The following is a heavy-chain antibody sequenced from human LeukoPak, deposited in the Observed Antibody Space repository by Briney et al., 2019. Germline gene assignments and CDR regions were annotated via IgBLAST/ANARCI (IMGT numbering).Heavy chain of an antibody. D-gene: IGHD3-22*01. CDR2: ISSSSTI. V-gene: IGHV3-48*02. J-gene: IGHJ4*02. CDR3: ARYTPLYYDSSGYYPY. CDR1: GFTFISYS. Sequence: GGSLRLSCAASGFTFISYSMNWVRQAPGRGLEWVSYISSSSTIYYADSVKGRFTISRDNAKNSLYLQMNSLRDEDTAVYYCARYTPLYYDSSGYYPYWGQGTLVTVSS.